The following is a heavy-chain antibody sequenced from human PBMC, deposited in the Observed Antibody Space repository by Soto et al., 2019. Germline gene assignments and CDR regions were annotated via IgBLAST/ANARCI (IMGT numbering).Heavy chain of an antibody. Sequence: EVQLLESGGGLVQPGGSLRLSCAASGFTFSSYAMSWVRQAPGKGLEWVSAISGSGGSTYYADSVKGRFTISRDNSKNTLYLQMNSRRAEDTAVYYCAKDLSSTMIVVVISLDYWGQGTLVTVSS. J-gene: IGHJ4*02. V-gene: IGHV3-23*01. D-gene: IGHD3-22*01. CDR1: GFTFSSYA. CDR2: ISGSGGST. CDR3: AKDLSSTMIVVVISLDY.